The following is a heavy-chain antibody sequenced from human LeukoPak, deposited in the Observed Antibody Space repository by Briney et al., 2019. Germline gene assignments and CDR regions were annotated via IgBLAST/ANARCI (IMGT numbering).Heavy chain of an antibody. CDR2: IYHSGTT. Sequence: SQTLSLTCTVSDGSISSGAYYCTWVRQPPGKGLEWIGYIYHSGTTYYNPSLKSRVTISLDKSKNQFSLQLSSVTAADTAVYYCARDNVVRGAPEFDYWGQGTLVTVSS. J-gene: IGHJ4*02. CDR3: ARDNVVRGAPEFDY. CDR1: DGSISSGAYY. V-gene: IGHV4-30-2*01. D-gene: IGHD3-10*01.